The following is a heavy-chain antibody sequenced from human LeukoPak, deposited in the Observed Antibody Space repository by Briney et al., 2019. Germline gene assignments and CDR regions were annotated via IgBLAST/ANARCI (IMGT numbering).Heavy chain of an antibody. V-gene: IGHV3-20*04. D-gene: IGHD5-18*01. J-gene: IGHJ3*02. CDR2: INWNGGST. Sequence: GGSLRLSCAASGFTFDDYGMSWVRQAPGKGLEWVSGINWNGGSTGYADSVKGRFTISRGNSKNTLYLQMNSLRAEDTAVYYCAKDLHAWIQLWSGLDAFDIWGQGTMVTVSS. CDR3: AKDLHAWIQLWSGLDAFDI. CDR1: GFTFDDYG.